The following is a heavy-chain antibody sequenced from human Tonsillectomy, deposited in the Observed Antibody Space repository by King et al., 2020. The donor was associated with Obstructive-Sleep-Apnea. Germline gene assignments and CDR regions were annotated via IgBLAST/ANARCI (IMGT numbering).Heavy chain of an antibody. D-gene: IGHD3-10*01. V-gene: IGHV3-9*01. CDR1: GFTFDDYA. J-gene: IGHJ4*02. Sequence: VQLVESGGGLVQPGRSLRLSCAASGFTFDDYAMHWVRQAPGKGLEWVSGISWNSGSVGYADSVKGRFTISRDNAKNSLYLQMNSLRAEDTALYYCAKDLGSGALASYYFDFWGQGALVTVSS. CDR3: AKDLGSGALASYYFDF. CDR2: ISWNSGSV.